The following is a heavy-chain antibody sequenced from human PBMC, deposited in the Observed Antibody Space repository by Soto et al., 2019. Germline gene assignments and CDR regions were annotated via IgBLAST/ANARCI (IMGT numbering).Heavy chain of an antibody. Sequence: ASVKVSCKASGYTFTSYDINWVRQATGQGLEWMGWMNPNSGNTGYAQKFQGRVTMTRNTSISTAYMGLSSLRSEDTAVYYCARGRGRYFDWLLSTPEGRVDYWGQGTLVTVSS. CDR1: GYTFTSYD. J-gene: IGHJ4*02. CDR2: MNPNSGNT. D-gene: IGHD3-9*01. CDR3: ARGRGRYFDWLLSTPEGRVDY. V-gene: IGHV1-8*01.